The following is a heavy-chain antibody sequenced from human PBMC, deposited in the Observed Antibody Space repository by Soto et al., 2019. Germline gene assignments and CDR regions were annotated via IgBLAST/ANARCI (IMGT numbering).Heavy chain of an antibody. CDR2: INHSGST. CDR1: GGSFSGYY. CDR3: ARDRIAAAFTARDVFYI. Sequence: QVQLQQWGAGLLKPSETLSLTCAVYGGSFSGYYWSWIRQPPGKGLEWIVEINHSGSTNYNPSLNSRVTIPVDTSRNQFSLKLSSVNAAVTVVYYCARDRIAAAFTARDVFYIWGPGTMVTGSS. J-gene: IGHJ3*02. D-gene: IGHD6-13*01. V-gene: IGHV4-34*01.